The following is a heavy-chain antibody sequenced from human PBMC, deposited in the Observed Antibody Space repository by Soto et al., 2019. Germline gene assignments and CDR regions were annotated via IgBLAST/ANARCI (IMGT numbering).Heavy chain of an antibody. CDR3: PKAQASYGAGYFYGMHV. V-gene: IGHV3-30*18. J-gene: IGHJ6*02. CDR2: LSYDGTYK. Sequence: PGGSMRLSCAASGFTFSIFGMHWVRQAPGKGLEWVAVLSYDGTYKYYAGSVKGHFTISRDNSKNTLFLQMNSLRPEDTAVYYCPKAQASYGAGYFYGMHVRGQGAAVPICS. CDR1: GFTFSIFG. D-gene: IGHD3-10*01.